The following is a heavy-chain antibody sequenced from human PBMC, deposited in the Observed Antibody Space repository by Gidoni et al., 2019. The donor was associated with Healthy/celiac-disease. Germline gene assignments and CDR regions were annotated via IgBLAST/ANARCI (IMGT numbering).Heavy chain of an antibody. D-gene: IGHD4-4*01. Sequence: DVQLLESGGDLVQPGGSLRLSCAASGFTFTAYAMSWVRQAPGKGLEWVSALGGGGDTTYSADSVKGRFTISRDNSKNTLYLQMNSLRAEDTAIYYCAKFRGSAITTSHDYWGQGTLVTVSS. CDR1: GFTFTAYA. V-gene: IGHV3-23*01. J-gene: IGHJ4*02. CDR2: LGGGGDTT. CDR3: AKFRGSAITTSHDY.